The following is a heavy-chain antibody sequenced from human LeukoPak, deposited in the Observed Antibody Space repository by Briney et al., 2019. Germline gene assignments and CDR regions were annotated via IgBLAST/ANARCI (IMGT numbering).Heavy chain of an antibody. V-gene: IGHV4-61*05. Sequence: SETLSLTCTVSGGSISTSSYYWGWVRQPPGKGLEWIGYVYYSGSTEYNPSLRSRVTMSLEMSKHQFSLNLTSVTAADTAVYYCASNTATVFDYWGQGALVTVSS. CDR1: GGSISTSSYY. D-gene: IGHD2-21*02. CDR2: VYYSGST. J-gene: IGHJ4*02. CDR3: ASNTATVFDY.